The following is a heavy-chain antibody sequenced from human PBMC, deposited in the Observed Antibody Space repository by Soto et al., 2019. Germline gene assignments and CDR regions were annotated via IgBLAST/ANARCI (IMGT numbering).Heavy chain of an antibody. CDR1: SGSIRSRSYY. CDR2: IYHSGTT. V-gene: IGHV4-39*07. CDR3: ARAHYGDYGYGMDV. Sequence: SETLSLTCTVSSGSIRSRSYYWGWIRQPPGKGLEWIGYIYHSGTTYYNPSLKSRVTISVDRSKNQFSLKLSSVTAADTAVYYCARAHYGDYGYGMDVWGQGTTVTVS. D-gene: IGHD4-17*01. J-gene: IGHJ6*02.